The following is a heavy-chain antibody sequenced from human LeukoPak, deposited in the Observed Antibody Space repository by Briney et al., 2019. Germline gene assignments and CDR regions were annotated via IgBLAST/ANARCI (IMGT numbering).Heavy chain of an antibody. CDR2: IWYDGSNK. J-gene: IGHJ4*02. CDR3: ARDGPTYYYDSSGYYDY. D-gene: IGHD3-22*01. V-gene: IGHV3-33*01. Sequence: GSLRLSCAASGFTFSSYGMHWVRQAPGKGLEWVAVIWYDGSNKYYADSMKGQFTISRDNSKNTLYLQMNSLRAEDTAVYYCARDGPTYYYDSSGYYDYWGQGTLVTVSS. CDR1: GFTFSSYG.